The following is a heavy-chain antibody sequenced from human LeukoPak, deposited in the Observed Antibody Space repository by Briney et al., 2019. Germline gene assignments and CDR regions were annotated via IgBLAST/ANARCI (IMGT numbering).Heavy chain of an antibody. CDR2: ISSSSSYT. J-gene: IGHJ4*02. D-gene: IGHD5-18*01. V-gene: IGHV3-11*03. CDR1: GFTFSDYY. Sequence: GGSLRLSCAASGFTFSDYYMSWIRQAPGKGLEWVSYISSSSSYTNYADSVKGRFTISRDNAKNSLYLQMNSPRAEDTAVYYCVLSTATGRYFDYWGQGTLVTVSS. CDR3: VLSTATGRYFDY.